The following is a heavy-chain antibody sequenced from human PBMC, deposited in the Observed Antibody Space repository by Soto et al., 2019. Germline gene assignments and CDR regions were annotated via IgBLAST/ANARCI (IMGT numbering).Heavy chain of an antibody. CDR3: ARSQGSSTSLEIYYYYYYGMDV. D-gene: IGHD2-2*01. V-gene: IGHV1-69*01. Sequence: QVQLVQSGAXXKKPGSSVKXXXXASGGTFSSYAISWVRQAPGQGLEWMGGIIPISDTTNYAQKFQGRVTITADESTSTAYMELSSLRSEDTAVYYCARSQGSSTSLEIYYYYYYGMDVWGQGTTVTVSS. CDR2: IIPISDTT. J-gene: IGHJ6*02. CDR1: GGTFSSYA.